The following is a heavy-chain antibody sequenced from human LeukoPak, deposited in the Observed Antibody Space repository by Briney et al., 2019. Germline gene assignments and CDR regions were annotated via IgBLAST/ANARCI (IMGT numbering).Heavy chain of an antibody. CDR2: IYSGGTT. J-gene: IGHJ4*02. Sequence: PGGSLRLSCAASGFTVSSNYMTWVRQAPGKGLEWVSIIYSGGTTYYADSVKGRFTISRDNSKNTLYLQMNSLRAEDTAVYYCAGMNHYYDSSPLDYWGQGTLVTVSS. D-gene: IGHD3-22*01. V-gene: IGHV3-53*01. CDR3: AGMNHYYDSSPLDY. CDR1: GFTVSSNY.